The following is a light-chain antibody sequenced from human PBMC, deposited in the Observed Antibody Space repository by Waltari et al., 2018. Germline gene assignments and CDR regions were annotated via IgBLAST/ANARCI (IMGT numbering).Light chain of an antibody. Sequence: QSALTQPPPASGSPGQSVPLPRTRTRRDVGVYNYVSWYQQHPGKAPQLMIYDVAKRPSGVPDRFSGSKSDNTASLTISGLQAEDEADYYCCSYAGSYSWVFGGGTKLTVL. V-gene: IGLV2-11*01. CDR1: RRDVGVYNY. J-gene: IGLJ3*02. CDR3: CSYAGSYSWV. CDR2: DVA.